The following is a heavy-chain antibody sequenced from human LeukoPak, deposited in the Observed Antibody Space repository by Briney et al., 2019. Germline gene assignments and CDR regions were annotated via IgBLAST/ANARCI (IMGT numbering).Heavy chain of an antibody. CDR1: GGSISSGDYY. D-gene: IGHD2-21*02. CDR3: ARFVVVTLSGAFDI. Sequence: SETLSLTCTVSGGSISSGDYYWSWIRQPSGKGLEWIGYIYYSGSTYYNPSLKSRVTISVDTSKNQFSLKLSSVTAADTAVYYCARFVVVTLSGAFDIWGQGTMVTVSS. CDR2: IYYSGST. J-gene: IGHJ3*02. V-gene: IGHV4-30-4*01.